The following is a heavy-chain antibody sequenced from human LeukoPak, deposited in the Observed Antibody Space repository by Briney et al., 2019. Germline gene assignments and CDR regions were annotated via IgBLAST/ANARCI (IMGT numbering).Heavy chain of an antibody. CDR3: ARDSGYYDTPEGFDP. Sequence: SETLSLTCTVSGGSISSSSYYWGWIRQPPGKGLEWIGSIYYSGSTYYNPSLKSRVTISVDTSKNQFSLKLSSVTAADTAVYYCARDSGYYDTPEGFDPWGQGTLVTVSS. CDR2: IYYSGST. D-gene: IGHD3-22*01. CDR1: GGSISSSSYY. J-gene: IGHJ5*02. V-gene: IGHV4-39*07.